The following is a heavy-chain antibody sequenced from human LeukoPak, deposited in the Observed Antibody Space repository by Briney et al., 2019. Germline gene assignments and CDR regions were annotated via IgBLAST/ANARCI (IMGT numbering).Heavy chain of an antibody. CDR2: MNPNSGNT. Sequence: ASVKISCKASGYTFTSYDINWVRQATGQGLEWMGWMNPNSGNTGYAQKFQGRVTMTRNTSISTAYMELSSLRSEDTAVYYCARRGLSLWGGYYYMDVWGKGTTVTVSS. D-gene: IGHD3-16*01. V-gene: IGHV1-8*01. J-gene: IGHJ6*03. CDR3: ARRGLSLWGGYYYMDV. CDR1: GYTFTSYD.